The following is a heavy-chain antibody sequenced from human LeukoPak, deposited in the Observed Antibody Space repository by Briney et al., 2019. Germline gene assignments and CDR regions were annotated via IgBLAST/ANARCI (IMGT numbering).Heavy chain of an antibody. V-gene: IGHV3-7*03. D-gene: IGHD1-26*01. CDR3: ARVGGSYYFDY. CDR1: GFTFSTYW. J-gene: IGHJ4*02. CDR2: IKEDGSEK. Sequence: GGSLRLSCAASGFTFSTYWMDWVRQAPGKGLEWVANIKEDGSEKYYEDSVKGRFTISRDNAKNSLYLQMNSLRAEDTAVYYCARVGGSYYFDYWGQGTLVTVSS.